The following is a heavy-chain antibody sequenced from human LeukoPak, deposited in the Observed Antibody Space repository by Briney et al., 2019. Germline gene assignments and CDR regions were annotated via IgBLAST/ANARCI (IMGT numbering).Heavy chain of an antibody. CDR2: IWYDGSNK. J-gene: IGHJ4*02. CDR1: GFTFRSYG. D-gene: IGHD6-19*01. CDR3: AKGWSSGWPYYFDY. V-gene: IGHV3-33*06. Sequence: GGSLRLSCAASGFTFRSYGMHWVRQAPGEGLEWVAVIWYDGSNKYYADSVKGRFTISRDNSKNTLYLQMNSLRGEDTAVYYCAKGWSSGWPYYFDYWGQGSLVTVSS.